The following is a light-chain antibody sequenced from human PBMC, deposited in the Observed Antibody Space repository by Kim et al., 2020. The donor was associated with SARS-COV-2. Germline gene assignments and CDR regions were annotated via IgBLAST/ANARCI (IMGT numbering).Light chain of an antibody. CDR1: QGINNF. CDR2: AAS. J-gene: IGKJ3*01. Sequence: ASVGGRVTITCRASQGINNFLAWVQQKPGKAPKSLIYAASTLESGVPSKFSGRGSGTEFTLTISSLQPEDVATYYCQHYNTYPFTFGPGTKVDIK. V-gene: IGKV1-16*02. CDR3: QHYNTYPFT.